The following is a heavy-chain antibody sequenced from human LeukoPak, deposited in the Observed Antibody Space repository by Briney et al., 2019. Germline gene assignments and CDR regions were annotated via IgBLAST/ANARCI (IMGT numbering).Heavy chain of an antibody. CDR2: FDPEDGET. CDR1: GYTLTELS. Sequence: ASVKVSCKVSGYTLTELSMHCVRQATGKGLEWMGGFDPEDGETIYAQKFQGRVTMTEDTSTDTAYMELSSLRSEGTAVYYCATVGATKYVDDRGQGTLVSVSS. V-gene: IGHV1-24*01. D-gene: IGHD1-26*01. CDR3: ATVGATKYVDD. J-gene: IGHJ4*02.